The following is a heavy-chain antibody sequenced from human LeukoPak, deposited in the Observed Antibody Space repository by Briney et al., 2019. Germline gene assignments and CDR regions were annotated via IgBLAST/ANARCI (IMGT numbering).Heavy chain of an antibody. CDR2: IYSGGSA. J-gene: IGHJ4*02. V-gene: IGHV3-53*01. CDR1: GFTVSSNY. CDR3: ARSYSSSWAFDY. Sequence: GGSLRLSCAASGFTVSSNYMSWVRQAPGKGLEWVSVIYSGGSAYYADSVKGRFTISRDNSKNTLYLQMNSLRAEDTAVYYCARSYSSSWAFDYWGQGTLVTVSS. D-gene: IGHD6-13*01.